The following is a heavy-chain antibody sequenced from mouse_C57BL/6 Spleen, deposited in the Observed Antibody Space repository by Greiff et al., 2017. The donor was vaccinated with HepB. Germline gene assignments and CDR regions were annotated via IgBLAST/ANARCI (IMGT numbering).Heavy chain of an antibody. CDR3: ARGDYGSPDY. V-gene: IGHV1-26*01. CDR2: INPNNGGT. D-gene: IGHD1-1*01. CDR1: GYTFTDYY. Sequence: EVKLQQSGPELVKPGASVKISCKASGYTFTDYYMNWVKQSHGKSLEWIGDINPNNGGTSYNQKFKGKATLTVDKSSSTAYMELRSLTSEDSAVYYCARGDYGSPDYWGQGTTLTVSS. J-gene: IGHJ2*01.